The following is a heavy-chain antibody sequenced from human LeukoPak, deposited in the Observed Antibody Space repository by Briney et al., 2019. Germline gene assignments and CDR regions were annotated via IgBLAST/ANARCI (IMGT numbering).Heavy chain of an antibody. D-gene: IGHD6-19*01. J-gene: IGHJ4*02. CDR3: AREQTVAGKVDY. CDR2: ISYDGSNK. V-gene: IGHV3-30-3*01. Sequence: GGSLRLSCAASGFTFSSYAMHWVRQAPGKGLEWVAVISYDGSNKYYADSVKGRFTISRDNSKNTLYLQMNSLRAEDTAVYYCAREQTVAGKVDYWGQGTLVTVSS. CDR1: GFTFSSYA.